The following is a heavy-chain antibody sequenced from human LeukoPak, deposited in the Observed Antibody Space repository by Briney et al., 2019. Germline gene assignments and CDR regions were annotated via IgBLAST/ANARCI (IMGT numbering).Heavy chain of an antibody. CDR3: ARYDGGSGPFDY. D-gene: IGHD3-10*01. Sequence: GGSLRLSCAVSGFTVSSNYMSWVRQAPGKGLEWVSVLYNGGNTYYADSVKGRFTVFSDNSKNTLYLQMNSLRAEDTAVYYCARYDGGSGPFDYWGQGTLVTVSS. J-gene: IGHJ4*02. CDR1: GFTVSSNY. V-gene: IGHV3-53*01. CDR2: LYNGGNT.